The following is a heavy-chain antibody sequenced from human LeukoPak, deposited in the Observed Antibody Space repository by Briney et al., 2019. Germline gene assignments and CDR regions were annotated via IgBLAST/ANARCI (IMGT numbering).Heavy chain of an antibody. V-gene: IGHV1-18*01. Sequence: ASVKVSCKASGYTFTSYSINWVRQAPGQGLEWMGWISAYNGYTYYAQKLQDRVTMTTDTSTSTAYMELRSLRSDDTAVYYCARDGTPDFDYWGQGTLVTVSS. J-gene: IGHJ4*02. CDR2: ISAYNGYT. CDR1: GYTFTSYS. CDR3: ARDGTPDFDY. D-gene: IGHD1-26*01.